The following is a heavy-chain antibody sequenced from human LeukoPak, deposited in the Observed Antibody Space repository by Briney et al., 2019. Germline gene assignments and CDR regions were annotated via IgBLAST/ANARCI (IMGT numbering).Heavy chain of an antibody. CDR2: ISYDGSNK. CDR3: AKEDSGYDYGGVDY. D-gene: IGHD5-12*01. Sequence: GGSLRLSCAASGFTFSSYGMHWVRQAPGKGLEWVAVISYDGSNKYYADSVKGRFTISRDNSKNTLYLQMNSLRAEDTAVYYCAKEDSGYDYGGVDYWGQGALVTVSS. CDR1: GFTFSSYG. V-gene: IGHV3-30*18. J-gene: IGHJ4*02.